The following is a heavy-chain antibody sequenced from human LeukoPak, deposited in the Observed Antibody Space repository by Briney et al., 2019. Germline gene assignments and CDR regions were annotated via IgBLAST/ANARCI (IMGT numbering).Heavy chain of an antibody. Sequence: PSETLSLTCTVSGGSISSSSYYWGWIRQPPGKGLEWIGRIYYSGSTYYNPSLKSRVTISVDTSKNQFSLKLSSVTAADTTVYYCASVRYYYDSSGPLNWFDPWGQGTLVTVSS. CDR3: ASVRYYYDSSGPLNWFDP. CDR2: IYYSGST. V-gene: IGHV4-39*07. J-gene: IGHJ5*02. D-gene: IGHD3-22*01. CDR1: GGSISSSSYY.